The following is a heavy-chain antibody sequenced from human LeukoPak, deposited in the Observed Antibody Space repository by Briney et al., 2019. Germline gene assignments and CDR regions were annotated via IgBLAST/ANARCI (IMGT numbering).Heavy chain of an antibody. CDR2: ISSNGGST. CDR1: GFTFSSYA. CDR3: VKGGYYYDSSGDATFDI. Sequence: PGGSLRLSCAASGFTFSSYAMHWVRQAPGKGLEYVSAISSNGGSTYYADSVKGRFTISRDNSKNTLYLQMSSLRAEDTAVYYCVKGGYYYDSSGDATFDIWGQGTMVTVSS. J-gene: IGHJ3*02. D-gene: IGHD3-22*01. V-gene: IGHV3-64D*06.